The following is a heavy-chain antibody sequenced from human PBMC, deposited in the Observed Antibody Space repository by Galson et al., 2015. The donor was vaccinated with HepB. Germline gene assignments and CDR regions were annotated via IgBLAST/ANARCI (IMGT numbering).Heavy chain of an antibody. Sequence: SLRLSCAASGFTVSSNCMSWVRQAPGKGLEWVSVIYSGGSTYYADSVKGRFTISRDNSKNTLYLQMNSLRAEDTAVYYCAREASYCTNGVCALSGNFFDYWGQGTLVTVSS. V-gene: IGHV3-53*01. D-gene: IGHD2-8*01. CDR1: GFTVSSNC. J-gene: IGHJ4*02. CDR3: AREASYCTNGVCALSGNFFDY. CDR2: IYSGGST.